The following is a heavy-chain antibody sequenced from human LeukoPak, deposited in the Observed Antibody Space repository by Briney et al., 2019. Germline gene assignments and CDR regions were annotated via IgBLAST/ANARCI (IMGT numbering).Heavy chain of an antibody. V-gene: IGHV4-34*01. D-gene: IGHD6-19*01. CDR1: GVPFSNYY. Sequence: PSETLSLTCAVSGVPFSNYYWSWVRQSPRQGLEWIGEINHSGYTNYTPSLKSRVTMSIDTSENQFSLRLPSVTAADAGVYYCTRAVAGHPDWGQGTLVTVSS. CDR3: TRAVAGHPD. CDR2: INHSGYT. J-gene: IGHJ4*02.